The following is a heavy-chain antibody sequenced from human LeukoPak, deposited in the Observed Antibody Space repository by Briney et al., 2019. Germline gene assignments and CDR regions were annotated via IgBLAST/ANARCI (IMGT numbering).Heavy chain of an antibody. V-gene: IGHV3-66*01. CDR2: IYSAGST. CDR3: AREEGPLDY. CDR1: GFTVSSNY. J-gene: IGHJ4*02. Sequence: GGSLRLSCAASGFTVSSNYMSWVRQAPGKGLEWVSVIYSAGSTYYADSVRGRFTISRDNSQNTLYLQMNSLRTEDTAVYYCAREEGPLDYWGQGTLVTVSS.